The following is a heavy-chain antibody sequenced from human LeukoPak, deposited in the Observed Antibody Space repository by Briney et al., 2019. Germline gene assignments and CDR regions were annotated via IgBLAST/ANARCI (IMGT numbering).Heavy chain of an antibody. Sequence: SETLSLTCTVSGGSICSYYWSWIRQPPGKGLEWIGYIYYSGSTNYNPSLKSRVTISVDTSKNQFSLKLSSVTAADTAVYYCASHPPYRCSSTSCYGWFDPWGQGTLVTVSS. CDR1: GGSICSYY. J-gene: IGHJ5*02. CDR3: ASHPPYRCSSTSCYGWFDP. D-gene: IGHD2-2*01. CDR2: IYYSGST. V-gene: IGHV4-59*01.